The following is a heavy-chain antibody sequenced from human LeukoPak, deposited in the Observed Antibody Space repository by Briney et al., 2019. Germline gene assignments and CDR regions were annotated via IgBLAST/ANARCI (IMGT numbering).Heavy chain of an antibody. J-gene: IGHJ4*02. CDR3: AKVGHSGSGSYGD. CDR2: ISYDGSNK. CDR1: GFTFSSYG. Sequence: GRSLRLSCAASGFTFSSYGMHWVRQAPGKGLEWVAVISYDGSNKYYADSVKGRFTISRDNSKNTLYLQMNSLRAEDTAVYYCAKVGHSGSGSYGDWGQGTLVTASS. V-gene: IGHV3-30*18. D-gene: IGHD3-10*01.